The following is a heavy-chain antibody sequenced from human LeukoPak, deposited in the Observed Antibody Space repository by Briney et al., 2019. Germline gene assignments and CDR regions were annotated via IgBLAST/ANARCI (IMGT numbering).Heavy chain of an antibody. CDR3: TKDLWGSYEA. D-gene: IGHD3-16*01. Sequence: GGSLRLSCAASGFTFDDYAMHWVRQVPGKGLEFVALIHQNAITTFYADSVKGRFTISRDNSKSSLYLQMNSLRSEDTALYYCTKDLWGSYEAWGQGTLVTVSS. J-gene: IGHJ4*02. V-gene: IGHV3-43D*03. CDR2: IHQNAITT. CDR1: GFTFDDYA.